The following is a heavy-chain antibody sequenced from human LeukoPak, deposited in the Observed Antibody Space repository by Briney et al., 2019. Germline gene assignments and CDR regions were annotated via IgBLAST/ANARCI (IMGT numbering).Heavy chain of an antibody. CDR3: ARQRVGYFRS. CDR2: IYSGGST. CDR1: RFTVSSIY. V-gene: IGHV3-66*04. D-gene: IGHD2-8*01. Sequence: PGGSLRLSCAASRFTVSSIYMSWVRQAPGKGLEWVSVIYSGGSTYYVDSVKSRFTISRDNSNNTVFLQMNSLRTEDTAVYYCARQRVGYFRSWGQGTLVTVSS. J-gene: IGHJ5*02.